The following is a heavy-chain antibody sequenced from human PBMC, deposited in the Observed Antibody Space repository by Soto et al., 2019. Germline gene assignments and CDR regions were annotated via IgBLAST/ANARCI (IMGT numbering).Heavy chain of an antibody. CDR1: GGSGDGYS. D-gene: IGHD3-16*01. J-gene: IGHJ4*02. CDR2: IYHYGNP. CDR3: ATVVGSGRLDY. V-gene: IGHV4-30-2*01. Sequence: QLQLQESGSGLVKPSQTLSLTCAVSGGSGDGYSWSWVRQPPGKGLERIVYIYHYGNPHYNASLRSSATPSVARSKTPFSLHLRFVTEENTAVYSCATVVGSGRLDYWGQGSLVTVSS.